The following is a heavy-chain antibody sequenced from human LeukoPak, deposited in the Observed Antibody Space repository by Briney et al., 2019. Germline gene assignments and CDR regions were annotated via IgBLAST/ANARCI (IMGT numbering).Heavy chain of an antibody. D-gene: IGHD2/OR15-2a*01. J-gene: IGHJ4*02. V-gene: IGHV4-59*08. CDR3: AGHHPRNTVDF. Sequence: SETLSLTCPVSGGSISSYYWSWIRQPPGKGLEWIGYISDIGSINYNPSLKTRVTISLDTSKNQFSLKLSSVTAADTAVYYCAGHHPRNTVDFWGQGTLVTVSS. CDR1: GGSISSYY. CDR2: ISDIGSI.